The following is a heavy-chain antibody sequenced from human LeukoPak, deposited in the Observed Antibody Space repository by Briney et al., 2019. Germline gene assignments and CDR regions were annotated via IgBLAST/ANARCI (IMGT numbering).Heavy chain of an antibody. CDR2: ISGGGDIT. J-gene: IGHJ4*02. D-gene: IGHD2-21*02. Sequence: GGSLRLSCAASGFNFASHAMSWVRQTPGKGLEWVSAISGGGDITYYADSVRGRFTISRDNSKDTLFLQMHSLRPGDTAVYYCVREDTPATANYWGQGTLVTISS. CDR3: VREDTPATANY. V-gene: IGHV3-23*01. CDR1: GFNFASHA.